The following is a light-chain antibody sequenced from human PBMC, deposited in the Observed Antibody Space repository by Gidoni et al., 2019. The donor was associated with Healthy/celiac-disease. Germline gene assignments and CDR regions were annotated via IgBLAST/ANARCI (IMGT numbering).Light chain of an antibody. Sequence: QSVLTQPPSASGTPGQRVTISCSGSSSNTGSNTGNWYQQLPGTAPKLSSYRNNQRPSVVPDRFTGTKSGTSASLAISGLQSEDEDDYYCAAWDDSLNGVVFGGGTKLTVL. J-gene: IGLJ2*01. V-gene: IGLV1-44*01. CDR1: SSNTGSNT. CDR2: RNN. CDR3: AAWDDSLNGVV.